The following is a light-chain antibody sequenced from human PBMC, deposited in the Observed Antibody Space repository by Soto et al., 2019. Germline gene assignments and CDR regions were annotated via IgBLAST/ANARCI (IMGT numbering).Light chain of an antibody. V-gene: IGKV3-15*01. CDR2: GAS. CDR3: QQSNNWPYT. J-gene: IGKJ2*01. CDR1: QSVSHN. Sequence: EILMTQSPATLSVSPGERATLSCRASQSVSHNLAWYQQKPGQAPRLPFYGASTRATGIPARFSGSGSGTDFTLTISSLQSEDFAVYYCQQSNNWPYTFGQGTKLEIK.